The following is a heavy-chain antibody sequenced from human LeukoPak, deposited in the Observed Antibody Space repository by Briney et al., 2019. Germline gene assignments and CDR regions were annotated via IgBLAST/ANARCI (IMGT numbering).Heavy chain of an antibody. D-gene: IGHD5-24*01. V-gene: IGHV4-39*01. J-gene: IGHJ3*02. CDR2: IYYSGST. Sequence: SETLSLTCIVSGGSISRSSYYWGWIRQPPGKGLEWIRSIYYSGSTYYNPSLKSRVTISVDTSKNQFSLKLSSVTAADTVVYYCARLRRATARDDAFDIWGQGTMVTVSS. CDR1: GGSISRSSYY. CDR3: ARLRRATARDDAFDI.